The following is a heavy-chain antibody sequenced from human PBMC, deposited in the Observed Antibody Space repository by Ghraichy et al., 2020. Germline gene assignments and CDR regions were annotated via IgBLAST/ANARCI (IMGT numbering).Heavy chain of an antibody. J-gene: IGHJ3*02. D-gene: IGHD3-3*01. CDR1: GGSISSRSYY. CDR2: IYYSGST. CDR3: ARGKYYDFWSGYYPFDI. V-gene: IGHV4-39*01. Sequence: SQTLSLTCTVSGGSISSRSYYWGWIRQPPGKGLEWIGSIYYSGSTYYNPSLKSRVTISVDTSKNQFSLKLSSVTAADTAVYYCARGKYYDFWSGYYPFDIWGQGTMVTVSS.